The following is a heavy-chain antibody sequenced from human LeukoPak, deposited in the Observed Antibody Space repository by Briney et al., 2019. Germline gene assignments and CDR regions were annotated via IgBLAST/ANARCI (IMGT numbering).Heavy chain of an antibody. CDR1: GFTFSIYA. CDR3: AKITMIVVVITTLGFDY. CDR2: ISGSGGST. V-gene: IGHV3-23*01. J-gene: IGHJ4*02. D-gene: IGHD3-22*01. Sequence: GGPLGLSCAASGFTFSIYAMSWVRQAPGKGLEGVSAISGSGGSTYYADSVKGRFTISRDNSKNTVYLQMNSLRAEDTAVYYCAKITMIVVVITTLGFDYWGPGTLVTVSS.